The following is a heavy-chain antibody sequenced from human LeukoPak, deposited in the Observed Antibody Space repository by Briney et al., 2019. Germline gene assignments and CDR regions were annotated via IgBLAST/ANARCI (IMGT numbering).Heavy chain of an antibody. J-gene: IGHJ4*02. V-gene: IGHV4-39*07. CDR3: ASRIAVSKFDY. Sequence: SETLSLTCTVYGGSISSTGYYWGWIRQPPGKGLEWHGNIYYTGSTYYNPSLKSRVTISVDTSKNQFSLRLSSVTAADTAVYYCASRIAVSKFDYWGQGTLVTVSS. D-gene: IGHD6-19*01. CDR1: GGSISSTGYY. CDR2: IYYTGST.